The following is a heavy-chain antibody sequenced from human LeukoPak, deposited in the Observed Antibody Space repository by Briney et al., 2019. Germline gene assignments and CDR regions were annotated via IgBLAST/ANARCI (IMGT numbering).Heavy chain of an antibody. Sequence: PGGSLRLSCAASGFTFSDYYMSWIRQAPGKGLEWVSYISSSGDTIYYADSVKGRFTISRDNAKNSLYLQMNSLRAEDTAVYYCARVMKMLWLIQYYGMDVWGQGTTVTVSS. CDR3: ARVMKMLWLIQYYGMDV. D-gene: IGHD2-8*01. J-gene: IGHJ6*02. V-gene: IGHV3-11*01. CDR2: ISSSGDTI. CDR1: GFTFSDYY.